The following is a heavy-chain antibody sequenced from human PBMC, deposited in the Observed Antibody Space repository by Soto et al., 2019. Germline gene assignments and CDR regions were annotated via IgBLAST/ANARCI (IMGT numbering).Heavy chain of an antibody. D-gene: IGHD1-26*01. CDR1: GFTFSIYG. V-gene: IGHV3-33*01. CDR2: ICYDGSNT. J-gene: IGHJ4*02. CDR3: ARVLKWELLYFDD. Sequence: QTGGSLRLSCAASGFTFSIYGMHWVRQAPGKGLEWVAVICYDGSNTYYADSVKGRLSISRDNSKSTLYLQMNSLRAEETGVYYCARVLKWELLYFDDWGKGPVVTVS.